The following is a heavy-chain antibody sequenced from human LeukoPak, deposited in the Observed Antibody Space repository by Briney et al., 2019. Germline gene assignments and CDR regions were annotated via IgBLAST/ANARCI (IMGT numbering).Heavy chain of an antibody. CDR1: GFTFSSYS. D-gene: IGHD4-23*01. CDR3: ARPRTNDYGGNFDY. V-gene: IGHV3-21*01. CDR2: ISSSSSSYDYE. J-gene: IGHJ4*02. Sequence: PGGSLRLFCAASGFTFSSYSMYWVSQAPGKGLEWVSSISSSSSSYDYEYYADSVKGRFTVSRDNTENSLYLQMNNLRAEDTAVYFCARPRTNDYGGNFDYWGQGTLVTVSS.